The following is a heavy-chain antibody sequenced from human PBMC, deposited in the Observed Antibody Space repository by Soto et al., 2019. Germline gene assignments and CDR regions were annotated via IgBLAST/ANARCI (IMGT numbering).Heavy chain of an antibody. V-gene: IGHV3-21*01. CDR2: ISSSSSYI. CDR1: GFTFSSYS. J-gene: IGHJ3*02. Sequence: GGSLRLSCAASGFTFSSYSMNWVRQAPGKGLEWVSSISSSSSYIYYADSVKGRFTISRDNAKNSMYRQMNILRAEDTAVYYCARGDCSGGSCYSYGQRTWAFDIWGQGTMVTVSS. D-gene: IGHD2-15*01. CDR3: ARGDCSGGSCYSYGQRTWAFDI.